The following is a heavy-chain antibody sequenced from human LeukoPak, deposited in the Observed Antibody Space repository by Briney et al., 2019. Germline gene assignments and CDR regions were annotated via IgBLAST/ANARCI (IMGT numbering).Heavy chain of an antibody. D-gene: IGHD3-3*01. CDR2: IRSGGSIT. V-gene: IGHV3-48*01. CDR3: ARVIWSGYYQIDY. J-gene: IGHJ4*02. Sequence: XRQAPXXGLEWVSYIRSGGSITRYADYVKGRFTISRDNAKNSLYLQMNSLRAEDTAVYYCARVIWSGYYQIDYWGQGTLVTVSS.